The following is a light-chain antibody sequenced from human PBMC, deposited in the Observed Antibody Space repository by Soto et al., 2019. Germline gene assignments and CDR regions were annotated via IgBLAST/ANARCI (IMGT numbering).Light chain of an antibody. CDR2: DVS. CDR3: CSYAGSYKGYV. Sequence: QSALTQPRSVSGSPGQSVTMSSTGTSSDVGGYNYVSWYQQHPGKAPKFMIYDVSKRPSGVPDRFSGSKSGNTASLTISGLQAEDEADYYCCSYAGSYKGYVFGTGTKLTVL. V-gene: IGLV2-11*01. J-gene: IGLJ1*01. CDR1: SSDVGGYNY.